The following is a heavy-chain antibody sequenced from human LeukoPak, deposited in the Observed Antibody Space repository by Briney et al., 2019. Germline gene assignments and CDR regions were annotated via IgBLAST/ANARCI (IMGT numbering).Heavy chain of an antibody. CDR2: VSYDGNTK. Sequence: PGGSLSLSCVASGFTFNTYAIHWVRQAPGKGLEWVAVVSYDGNTKFYADSVKGRFTVSRDNSKNTLYLQMNSLRAEDTAVYFCAKQNTVTRGPVDYWGQGTLVTFSS. J-gene: IGHJ4*02. V-gene: IGHV3-30*18. D-gene: IGHD4-17*01. CDR1: GFTFNTYA. CDR3: AKQNTVTRGPVDY.